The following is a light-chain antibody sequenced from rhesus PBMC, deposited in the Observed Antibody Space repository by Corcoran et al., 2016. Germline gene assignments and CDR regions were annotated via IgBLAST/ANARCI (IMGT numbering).Light chain of an antibody. Sequence: SYDLTQPPSVSVSPGQTARITCGGDNIVNKPVHWYQQKPPQAPVLIIYSDNKWPSGIPDQFSGSKSGNTATLTINRVEAGDEADYYCQVWDISSDHHDVFGSGTKLTVL. CDR3: QVWDISSDHHDV. CDR2: SDN. J-gene: IGLJ6*01. CDR1: NIVNKP. V-gene: IGLV3-44*01.